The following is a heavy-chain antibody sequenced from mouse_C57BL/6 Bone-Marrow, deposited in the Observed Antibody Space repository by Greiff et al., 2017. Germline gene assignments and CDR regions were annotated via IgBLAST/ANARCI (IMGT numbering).Heavy chain of an antibody. J-gene: IGHJ3*01. Sequence: QVQLKQSGAELVRPGASVKLSCKASGYTFTDYYINWVKQRPGQGLEWIARIYPGSGNTYYNEKFKGKATLTAEKSSSTAYMQLSSLTSEDSAVYFCAREVTTQFAYWGQGTLVTVSA. CDR3: AREVTTQFAY. D-gene: IGHD2-2*01. CDR1: GYTFTDYY. CDR2: IYPGSGNT. V-gene: IGHV1-76*01.